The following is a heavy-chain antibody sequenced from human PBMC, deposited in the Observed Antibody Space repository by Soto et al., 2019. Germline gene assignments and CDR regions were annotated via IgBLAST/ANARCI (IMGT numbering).Heavy chain of an antibody. CDR3: ARLYYDILTGYPSLDY. D-gene: IGHD3-9*01. CDR2: INAGNGNT. V-gene: IGHV1-3*01. Sequence: VSVKVSCKASGYTFTSYAMHWVRQAPGQRLEWMGWINAGNGNTKYSQRFQGRVTITRDTSASTAYMELSSLRSEDTAVYYCARLYYDILTGYPSLDYWGQGTLVTVSS. J-gene: IGHJ4*02. CDR1: GYTFTSYA.